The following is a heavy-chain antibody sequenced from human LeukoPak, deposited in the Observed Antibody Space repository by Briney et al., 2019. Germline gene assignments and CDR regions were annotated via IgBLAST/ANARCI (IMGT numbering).Heavy chain of an antibody. D-gene: IGHD3-16*02. Sequence: AEPLTLPCTVSGRLISICHWRWIREPPGKALEWIGDIYYRGSTKYNTSRKSRVTISVDTSKNQFFLNLSSVTAADTAVYYCARAMITFGGVIALDYWVQGTLATISS. CDR3: ARAMITFGGVIALDY. J-gene: IGHJ4*02. V-gene: IGHV4-59*01. CDR1: GRLISICH. CDR2: IYYRGST.